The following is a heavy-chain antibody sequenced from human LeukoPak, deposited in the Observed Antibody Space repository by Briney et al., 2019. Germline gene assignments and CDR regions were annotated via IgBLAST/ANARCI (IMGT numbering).Heavy chain of an antibody. CDR2: INAYGGST. CDR1: GYTFTRFF. V-gene: IGHV1-46*01. Sequence: ASVKVSCKASGYTFTRFFMHWVRQAPGQGLEWMGTINAYGGSTNYAQKFQGRVSMTRDTPTSTIYMELTSLTSEDTAVYYCAREYEVIESSGSRSSFEYWGQGTLVTVAS. CDR3: AREYEVIESSGSRSSFEY. D-gene: IGHD3-22*01. J-gene: IGHJ4*02.